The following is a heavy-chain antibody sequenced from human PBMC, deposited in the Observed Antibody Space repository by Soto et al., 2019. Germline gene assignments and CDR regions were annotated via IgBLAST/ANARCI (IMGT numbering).Heavy chain of an antibody. D-gene: IGHD5-12*01. J-gene: IGHJ5*02. CDR2: IDPSDSYA. V-gene: IGHV5-10-1*01. CDR3: GRVRVDKAEGWFGP. CDR1: GYSFTTYW. Sequence: GESLKISCKGSGYSFTTYWITWVRQVPGKGLEWMGRIDPSDSYANYSPSFQGHVTMSADKSISTAYLQWSSLKASDTAMYYCGRVRVDKAEGWFGPWGQGTLVTVSS.